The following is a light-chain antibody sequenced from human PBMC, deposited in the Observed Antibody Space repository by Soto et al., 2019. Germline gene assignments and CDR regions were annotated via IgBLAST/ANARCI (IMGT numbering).Light chain of an antibody. V-gene: IGKV1-9*01. CDR1: QGISSY. CDR2: TAS. Sequence: DIQLTQSPSFLSASVGDRVTITCRASQGISSYLAWYQQKPGKAPKLLIYTASTLQSGVPSRFSGSGSGTEFTLTISSLQPEDFATYYCQHLNSFPITFGQGTRLESK. J-gene: IGKJ5*01. CDR3: QHLNSFPIT.